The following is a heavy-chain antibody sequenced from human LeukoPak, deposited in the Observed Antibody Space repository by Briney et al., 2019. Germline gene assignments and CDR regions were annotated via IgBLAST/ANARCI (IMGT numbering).Heavy chain of an antibody. J-gene: IGHJ4*02. D-gene: IGHD1-26*01. Sequence: PGGSLRLSCAASGFIFSDHYMDWVRQAPGKGLEWVGEINHSGSTNYNPSLKSRVTISVDTSKNQFSLKLSSVTAADTAVYYCAADYSGSNHVEFDYWDQGTLVTVSS. CDR1: GFIFSDHY. CDR2: INHSGST. CDR3: AADYSGSNHVEFDY. V-gene: IGHV4-34*08.